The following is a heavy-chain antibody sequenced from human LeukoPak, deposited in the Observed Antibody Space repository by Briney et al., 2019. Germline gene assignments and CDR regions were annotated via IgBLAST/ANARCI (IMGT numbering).Heavy chain of an antibody. CDR1: GGSISSYY. V-gene: IGHV4-4*07. J-gene: IGHJ4*02. CDR2: IYSSGST. Sequence: SETLSLTCTVSGGSISSYYWSWIRQPAGEGLEWIGRIYSSGSTNYNPSLKSRVTMSVDTSRNRFSPKLTSVTAADTGVYYCARMYSGTHGGIDYWGQGSLVTVSS. CDR3: ARMYSGTHGGIDY. D-gene: IGHD1-26*01.